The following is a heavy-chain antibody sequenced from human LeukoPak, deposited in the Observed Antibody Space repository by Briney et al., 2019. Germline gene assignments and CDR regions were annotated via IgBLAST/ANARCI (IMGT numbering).Heavy chain of an antibody. V-gene: IGHV7-4-1*02. D-gene: IGHD6-19*01. CDR1: GYTFTNYA. CDR3: ARIAVAGRVGYYMDV. CDR2: INTNTGNP. Sequence: ASVKVSCKASGYTFTNYAVNWVRQAPGQGLEWMGWINTNTGNPTYAQGFTGRLVFSLDTSVSTAYLQISSLKAEDTAVYYCARIAVAGRVGYYMDVWGKGTTVTVSS. J-gene: IGHJ6*03.